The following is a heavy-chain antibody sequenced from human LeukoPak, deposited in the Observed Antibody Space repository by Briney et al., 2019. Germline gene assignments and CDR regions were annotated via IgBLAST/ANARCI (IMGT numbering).Heavy chain of an antibody. Sequence: PGGSLRLSCATSGFSFSSYAMSWVRQAPGKGLEWVSAISGSGGSTYYADSVKGRFTISRGNSKNTLYLQMNSLRAEDTAVYYCARASGYGYYYDSSGYYYFDYWGQGTLVTVSS. CDR3: ARASGYGYYYDSSGYYYFDY. D-gene: IGHD3-22*01. V-gene: IGHV3-23*01. CDR1: GFSFSSYA. CDR2: ISGSGGST. J-gene: IGHJ4*02.